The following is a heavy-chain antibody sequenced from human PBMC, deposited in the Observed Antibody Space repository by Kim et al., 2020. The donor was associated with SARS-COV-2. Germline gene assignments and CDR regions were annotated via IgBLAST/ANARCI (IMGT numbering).Heavy chain of an antibody. D-gene: IGHD6-19*01. J-gene: IGHJ4*02. V-gene: IGHV3-21*01. CDR3: ARTRDSGWSYFDY. Sequence: ADTVKGRFTISRDNAKNSLNLQMNSLRAEDTAVYYCARTRDSGWSYFDYWGQGTLVTVSS.